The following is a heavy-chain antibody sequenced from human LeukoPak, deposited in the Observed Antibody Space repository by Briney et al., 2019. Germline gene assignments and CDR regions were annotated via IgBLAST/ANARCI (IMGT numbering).Heavy chain of an antibody. CDR1: GFTFSSYS. CDR2: ISSSSSYI. J-gene: IGHJ6*03. V-gene: IGHV3-21*01. CDR3: ARVADFWSGYYTGIYYYMDV. D-gene: IGHD3-3*01. Sequence: GGSLRLSCAASGFTFSSYSMNWVRQAPGKGLEWVSSISSSSSYIYYADSVKGRFTISRGNAKNSLYLQMNSLRAEDTAVYYCARVADFWSGYYTGIYYYMDVWGKGTTVTVSS.